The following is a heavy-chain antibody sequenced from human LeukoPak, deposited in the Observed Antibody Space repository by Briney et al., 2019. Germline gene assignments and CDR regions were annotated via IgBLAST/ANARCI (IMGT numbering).Heavy chain of an antibody. D-gene: IGHD6-13*01. V-gene: IGHV4-34*08. CDR2: INHSGST. Sequence: GSLRLSCAASGFTFSDYYMSWIRQPPGKGLEWIGEINHSGSTNYNPSLKSRVTISVDTSKNQFSLKLSSVTAADTAVYYCAIAAAGSNNWFDPWGQGTLVAVSS. CDR1: GFTFSDYY. J-gene: IGHJ5*02. CDR3: AIAAAGSNNWFDP.